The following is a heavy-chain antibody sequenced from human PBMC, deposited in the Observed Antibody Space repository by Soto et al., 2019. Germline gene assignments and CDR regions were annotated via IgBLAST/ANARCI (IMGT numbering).Heavy chain of an antibody. V-gene: IGHV1-69*01. J-gene: IGHJ5*02. CDR3: ARGREVVVVPAATYSWFDP. CDR1: GGTFSSYA. CDR2: IIPIFGTA. D-gene: IGHD2-2*01. Sequence: QVQLVQSGAEVKKPGSSVKVSCKASGGTFSSYAISWVRQAPGQGLEWMGGIIPIFGTANYAQKFQGRVTITADESTSTAYMELSSLRSEDTAVYYCARGREVVVVPAATYSWFDPWGQGTLVTVSS.